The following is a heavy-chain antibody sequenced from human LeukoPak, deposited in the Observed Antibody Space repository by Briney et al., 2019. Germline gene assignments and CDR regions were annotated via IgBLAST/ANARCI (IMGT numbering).Heavy chain of an antibody. CDR1: VYTFTNYF. J-gene: IGHJ5*02. D-gene: IGHD5-24*01. V-gene: IGHV1-46*01. CDR2: INPSDGRT. CDR3: AREDGISSDLAKSGAPAS. Sequence: AAVKVSCKASVYTFTNYFIHWVRQAPGQGLEWMGIINPSDGRTIYAENFQGRITRDTSTSTVFLDLRNLTYEDSAVYYCAREDGISSDLAKSGAPASWGQGSLVGVSS.